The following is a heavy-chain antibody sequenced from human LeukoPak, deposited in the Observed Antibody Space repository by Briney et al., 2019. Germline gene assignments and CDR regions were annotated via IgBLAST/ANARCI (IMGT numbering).Heavy chain of an antibody. CDR2: IIPIFGTA. V-gene: IGHV1-69*05. CDR1: GGTFSSYA. Sequence: SVTVSCTASGGTFSSYAISWVRQAPGQGLEWMGGIIPIFGTANYAQKFQGRVTMTRNTSISTAYMELSSLRSEDTAVYYCARGPLSLVNYYMDVWGKGTTVTISS. D-gene: IGHD2-2*01. CDR3: ARGPLSLVNYYMDV. J-gene: IGHJ6*03.